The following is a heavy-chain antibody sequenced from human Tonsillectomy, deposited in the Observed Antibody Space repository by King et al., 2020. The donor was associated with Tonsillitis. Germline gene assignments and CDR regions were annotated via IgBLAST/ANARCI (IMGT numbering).Heavy chain of an antibody. D-gene: IGHD6-19*01. CDR1: GFTFSSYA. CDR2: ISFDGSNK. CDR3: ARSIAVADPFEY. V-gene: IGHV3-30*04. Sequence: VQLVESGGGVVQPGRSLRLSCAASGFTFSSYAMHWVRQAPVKGLEWVAVISFDGSNKYYADSVKGRFTISRDNSKNTLYLQMNSLRAEDTAVYYCARSIAVADPFEYWGQGQWSPSLQ. J-gene: IGHJ3*01.